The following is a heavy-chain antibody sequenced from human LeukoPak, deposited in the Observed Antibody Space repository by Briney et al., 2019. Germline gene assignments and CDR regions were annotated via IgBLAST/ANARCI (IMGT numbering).Heavy chain of an antibody. CDR3: AREGWLRFRPFDY. V-gene: IGHV3-33*01. J-gene: IGHJ4*02. CDR2: IWYDGSNK. D-gene: IGHD5-12*01. CDR1: GFTFSSYG. Sequence: SGGSLRLSCAASGFTFSSYGMHWVRQAPGKGLEWVAVIWYDGSNKYYAGSVKGRFTISRDNSKNTLYLQMNSLRAEDTAVYYCAREGWLRFRPFDYWGQGTLVTVSS.